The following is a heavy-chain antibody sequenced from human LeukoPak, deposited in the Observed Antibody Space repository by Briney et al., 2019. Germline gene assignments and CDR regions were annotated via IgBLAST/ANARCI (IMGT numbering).Heavy chain of an antibody. J-gene: IGHJ3*02. V-gene: IGHV4-34*01. CDR1: GTSVSNYVFY. D-gene: IGHD3-10*01. CDR2: INHSGST. CDR3: ARGPWFGELSLAFDI. Sequence: SETLSLTCSVSGTSVSNYVFYWNWIRQQPGKGLEWIGEINHSGSTNYNPSLKSRVTISVDTSKNQFSLKLSSVTAADTAVYYCARGPWFGELSLAFDIWGQGTMVTVSS.